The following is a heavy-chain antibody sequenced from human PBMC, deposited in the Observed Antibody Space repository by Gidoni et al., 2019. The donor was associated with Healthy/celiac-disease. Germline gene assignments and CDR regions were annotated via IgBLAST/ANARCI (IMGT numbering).Heavy chain of an antibody. J-gene: IGHJ1*01. D-gene: IGHD6-6*01. CDR3: ARPQYSSSSGYFQH. Sequence: LQLQESGPGLVKPSETLSLTCPFSCCSLSSSRYYWGLIRQPPGKGLEWIGSIYYSGSTYYNPSLKSRVTISVDTSKNQFSLKLSSVTAADTAVYYCARPQYSSSSGYFQHWGQGTLVTVSS. CDR2: IYYSGST. CDR1: CCSLSSSRYY. V-gene: IGHV4-39*01.